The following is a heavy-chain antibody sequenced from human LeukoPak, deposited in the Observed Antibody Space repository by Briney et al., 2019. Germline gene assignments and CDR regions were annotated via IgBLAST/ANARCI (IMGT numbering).Heavy chain of an antibody. Sequence: GGSLRLSCAASGFTFSSYSMNWVRQAPGKGLEWVSFVSSSSTYIDYADSVKGRFTISRDNAKNSLYLQMNSLRADDTAVYYCARDRCSSTSCYAFDHWGQGTLVTVSS. CDR2: VSSSSTYI. CDR1: GFTFSSYS. J-gene: IGHJ5*02. D-gene: IGHD2-2*01. V-gene: IGHV3-21*01. CDR3: ARDRCSSTSCYAFDH.